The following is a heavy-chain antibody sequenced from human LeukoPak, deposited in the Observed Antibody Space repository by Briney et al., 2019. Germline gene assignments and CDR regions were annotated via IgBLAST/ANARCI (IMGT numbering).Heavy chain of an antibody. CDR3: ARVRRSSNRPDAFDI. Sequence: PSETLSLTCTVSGGSISSYYWSWIRQPPGKGLEWVGYVDYSGSTNYNPSLKSRVTISLDTSKSHFSLKLSSVIAADTSVYYCARVRRSSNRPDAFDIWGQGTMVTVSS. J-gene: IGHJ3*02. V-gene: IGHV4-59*01. CDR1: GGSISSYY. CDR2: VDYSGST. D-gene: IGHD6-13*01.